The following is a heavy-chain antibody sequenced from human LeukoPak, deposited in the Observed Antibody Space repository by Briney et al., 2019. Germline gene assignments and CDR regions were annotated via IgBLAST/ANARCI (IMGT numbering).Heavy chain of an antibody. V-gene: IGHV3-7*01. D-gene: IGHD5-12*01. CDR2: IKQDRSEK. CDR3: AREHSGYDFPGRDYYYMDV. Sequence: GGSLRLSCAASGFTFSNYWMSWVRQAPGKGLEWVANIKQDRSEKYYVDSVKGRFTISRDNAKNSPYLQMNSLRAEDTAVYYCAREHSGYDFPGRDYYYMDVWGKGTTVTVSS. CDR1: GFTFSNYW. J-gene: IGHJ6*03.